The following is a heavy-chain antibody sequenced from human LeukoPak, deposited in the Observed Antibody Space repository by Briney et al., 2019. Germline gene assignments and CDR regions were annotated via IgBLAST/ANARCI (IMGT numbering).Heavy chain of an antibody. Sequence: PSETLSLTCAVYGGSFSGYYWSWIRQPPGKGLEWIGEINHSGSTNYNPSLKSRVTISVDTSKNQFSLKLSSVTAADTAVYYCARRRSRIAAAHNWFDPWGQGTLVTVSS. D-gene: IGHD6-13*01. J-gene: IGHJ5*02. V-gene: IGHV4-34*01. CDR3: ARRRSRIAAAHNWFDP. CDR1: GGSFSGYY. CDR2: INHSGST.